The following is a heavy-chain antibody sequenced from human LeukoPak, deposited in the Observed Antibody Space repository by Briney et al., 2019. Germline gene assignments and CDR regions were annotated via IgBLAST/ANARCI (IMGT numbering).Heavy chain of an antibody. CDR3: TRDEGPSWLPVGY. D-gene: IGHD5-18*01. V-gene: IGHV3-49*03. J-gene: IGHJ4*02. CDR1: GFTFGDYA. Sequence: GGSLRLSCTASGFTFGDYAMSWFRQAPGKGLEWVGFIRSKAYGGTTEYAASVKGRFTISRDDSKSIAYLQMNSLKTEDTAVYYCTRDEGPSWLPVGYWGQGTLVTVSS. CDR2: IRSKAYGGTT.